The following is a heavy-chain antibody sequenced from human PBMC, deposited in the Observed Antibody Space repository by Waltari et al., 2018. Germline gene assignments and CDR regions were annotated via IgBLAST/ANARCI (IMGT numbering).Heavy chain of an antibody. Sequence: QVQLQESGPGLVKPSETLSLTCTVSGGSISSSYWSWIRQPAGKGLEWIGRIYNSWSTNYNPTLKSRVTMSVDTSKNQVSLKLSSVTAADTAVYYCARDTSDDDFWSGSWFDPWGQGTLVTVSS. V-gene: IGHV4-4*07. CDR3: ARDTSDDDFWSGSWFDP. CDR2: IYNSWST. D-gene: IGHD3-3*01. CDR1: GGSISSSY. J-gene: IGHJ5*02.